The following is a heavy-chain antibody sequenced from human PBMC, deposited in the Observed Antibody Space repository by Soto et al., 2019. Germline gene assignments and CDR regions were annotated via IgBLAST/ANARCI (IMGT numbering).Heavy chain of an antibody. CDR3: ARGSRWFDP. CDR2: IYYSGST. Sequence: SETLSLTCTVSGCSISSYYWSWILQPPGKGLEWIGYIYYSGSTNYNPSLKSRVTISVDTSKNQFSLKLSSVTAADTAVYYCARGSRWFDPWGQGTLVTVSS. D-gene: IGHD2-15*01. J-gene: IGHJ5*02. V-gene: IGHV4-59*01. CDR1: GCSISSYY.